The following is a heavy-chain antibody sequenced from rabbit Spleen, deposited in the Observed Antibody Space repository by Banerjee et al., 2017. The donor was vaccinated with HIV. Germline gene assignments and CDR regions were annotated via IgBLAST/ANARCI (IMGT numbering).Heavy chain of an antibody. V-gene: IGHV1S45*01. J-gene: IGHJ6*01. CDR3: ARDAGTSFSTYGMDL. CDR1: GFSFSSSYW. D-gene: IGHD8-1*01. Sequence: QQQLVESGGGLVKPGASLTLTCKASGFSFSSSYWICWVRQAPGKGLEWIASIYAGSSGSTYSATWAKGRFTISKTSSTTVTLQMTSLTVADTATYFCARDAGTSFSTYGMDLWGPGTLVTVS. CDR2: IYAGSSGST.